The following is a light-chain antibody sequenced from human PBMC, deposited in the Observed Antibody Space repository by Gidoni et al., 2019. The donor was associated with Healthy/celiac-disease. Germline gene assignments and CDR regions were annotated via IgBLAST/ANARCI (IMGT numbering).Light chain of an antibody. J-gene: IGKJ3*01. Sequence: ILMTQSPATLSVSSGERATLSCRASQSVSGYLAWYQQKPGQAPRLLIYGASTRATGISASFSGSGTGTEFTLTISSLQSEDVATYYCQQYKEWPPESTFGPXTKVEIK. CDR1: QSVSGY. V-gene: IGKV3-15*01. CDR3: QQYKEWPPEST. CDR2: GAS.